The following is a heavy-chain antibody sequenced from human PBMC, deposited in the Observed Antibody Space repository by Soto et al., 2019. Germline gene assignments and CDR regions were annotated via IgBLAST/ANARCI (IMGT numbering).Heavy chain of an antibody. CDR3: AKDRGAIVVAPQRNWFDP. V-gene: IGHV3-23*01. J-gene: IGHJ5*02. CDR2: ISGSGGST. Sequence: PGGSLRLSCAASGFTFSSYAMSWVRQAPGKGLEWVSAISGSGGSTYYADSVKGRFTISRDNSKNTLYLQMNSLRAEDTAVYYCAKDRGAIVVAPQRNWFDPWGQGTLVTVSS. CDR1: GFTFSSYA. D-gene: IGHD3-22*01.